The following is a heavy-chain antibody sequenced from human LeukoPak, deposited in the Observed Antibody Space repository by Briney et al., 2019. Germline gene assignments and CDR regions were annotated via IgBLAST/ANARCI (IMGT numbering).Heavy chain of an antibody. CDR2: ISSSSSTI. CDR1: GFTFSSYS. Sequence: GGSLRLSCAASGFTFSSYSMNWVRQAPGKGLEWVSYISSSSSTIYYADSVKGRFTISRDNAKNSLYLQMNSLRAEDTAVYYCASTRTGYEGGDYFDYWGQGTLVTVSS. V-gene: IGHV3-48*01. CDR3: ASTRTGYEGGDYFDY. J-gene: IGHJ4*02. D-gene: IGHD5-12*01.